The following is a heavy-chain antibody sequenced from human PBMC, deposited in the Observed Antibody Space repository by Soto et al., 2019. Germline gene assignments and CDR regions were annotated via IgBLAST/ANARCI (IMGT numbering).Heavy chain of an antibody. CDR3: ARVRHCSGGRCADYFGMDV. J-gene: IGHJ6*02. CDR2: IIPILGTA. D-gene: IGHD2-15*01. Sequence: QVQLVQSGAEVKKPGSSVKVSCKASGGTFSSYAISWVRQAPGQGLEWMGGIIPILGTADYAQKFQDRVTMTADESTSTAYMELSSLRSDDTAVYYCARVRHCSGGRCADYFGMDVWGQGTTVTVSS. V-gene: IGHV1-69*12. CDR1: GGTFSSYA.